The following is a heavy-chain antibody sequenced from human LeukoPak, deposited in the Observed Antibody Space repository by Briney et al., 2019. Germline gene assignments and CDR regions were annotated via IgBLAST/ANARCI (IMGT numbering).Heavy chain of an antibody. D-gene: IGHD6-19*01. V-gene: IGHV4-34*01. CDR3: ARGLSGWYGGAYDY. CDR2: INHSGST. J-gene: IGHJ4*02. CDR1: GGSFSGYY. Sequence: SEILSLTCAVYGGSFSGYYWSWIRQPPGKGLEWIGEINHSGSTNYNPSLKSRVTISVDTSKNQFSLKLSSVTAADTAVYYCARGLSGWYGGAYDYWGQGTLVTVSS.